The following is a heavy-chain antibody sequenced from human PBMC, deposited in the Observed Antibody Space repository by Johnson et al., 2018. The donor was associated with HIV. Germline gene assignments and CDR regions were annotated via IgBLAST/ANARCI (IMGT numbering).Heavy chain of an antibody. CDR2: IKQDGSET. J-gene: IGHJ3*02. CDR3: ARAERSSSGVDAFDI. V-gene: IGHV3-30*03. Sequence: QVQLVESGGGVVRPGRSLRLACAASAFTFSNYAMHWVRQAPGKGLEWVANIKQDGSETNYVDSVKGRFTISRDNSKNTLYLQMNSLRAEDTAVYYCARAERSSSGVDAFDIWGQGTMVTVSS. D-gene: IGHD6-6*01. CDR1: AFTFSNYA.